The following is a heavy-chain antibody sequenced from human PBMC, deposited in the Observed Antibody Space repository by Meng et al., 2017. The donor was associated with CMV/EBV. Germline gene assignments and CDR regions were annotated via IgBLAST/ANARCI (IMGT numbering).Heavy chain of an antibody. Sequence: SETLSLTCAVYGGSFSGYYWSWIRQPPGKGLEWIGEINHSGSTNYNPSLKSRVTISVDTSKNQFSLKLSSVTAADTAVYYCASLSCSSTSCYFRGRSKYYGTDVWGQGTTVTVSS. CDR1: GGSFSGYY. CDR3: ASLSCSSTSCYFRGRSKYYGTDV. V-gene: IGHV4-34*01. D-gene: IGHD2-2*01. CDR2: INHSGST. J-gene: IGHJ6*02.